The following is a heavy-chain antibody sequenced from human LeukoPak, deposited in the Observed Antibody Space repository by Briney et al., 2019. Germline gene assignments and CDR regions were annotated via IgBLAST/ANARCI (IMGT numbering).Heavy chain of an antibody. CDR3: AREVSDFSGTYDWFDP. Sequence: ASVKVSCKASRSSFKNYSFHWVRQAPGQGLEYMGRVKPTGGGTRYAQKFQGRVTMTRDMSTSTVYMDLTSLRSDDTAVYYCAREVSDFSGTYDWFDPWGQGTLVTVSS. J-gene: IGHJ5*02. V-gene: IGHV1-46*02. D-gene: IGHD1-26*01. CDR2: VKPTGGGT. CDR1: RSSFKNYS.